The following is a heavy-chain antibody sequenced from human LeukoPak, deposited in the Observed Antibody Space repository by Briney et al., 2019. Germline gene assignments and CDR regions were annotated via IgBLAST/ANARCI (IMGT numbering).Heavy chain of an antibody. J-gene: IGHJ4*02. CDR1: GYTFTGYY. Sequence: GASVKVSCKASGYTFTGYYMHWVRQAPGQGLEWMGWINPNSGGTNYAQKFQGRVTMTRDTSISTAYMELSRLRSDDTAVYYCARSRAFGIAAAGTSYWGQGTLVTVSS. D-gene: IGHD6-13*01. V-gene: IGHV1-2*02. CDR2: INPNSGGT. CDR3: ARSRAFGIAAAGTSY.